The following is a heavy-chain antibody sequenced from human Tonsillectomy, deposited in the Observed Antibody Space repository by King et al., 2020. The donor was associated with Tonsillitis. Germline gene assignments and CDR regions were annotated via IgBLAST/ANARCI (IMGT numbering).Heavy chain of an antibody. CDR3: ARVSPLYYYDSSGPFDY. Sequence: QLVQSGAEVKKPGASVKVSCKASGYTFPSYGISWVRQAPGQGLEWMGWSSAYNGDTNYAQKLQGRVTMTTEPSTSTAYMELRSLRSADTAVYYCARVSPLYYYDSSGPFDYWGQGTLVTVSS. CDR2: SSAYNGDT. D-gene: IGHD3-22*01. V-gene: IGHV1-18*04. CDR1: GYTFPSYG. J-gene: IGHJ4*02.